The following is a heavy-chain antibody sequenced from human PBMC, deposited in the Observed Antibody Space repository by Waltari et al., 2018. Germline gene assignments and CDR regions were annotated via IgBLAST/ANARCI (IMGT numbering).Heavy chain of an antibody. CDR2: FDPEDGET. D-gene: IGHD3-22*01. CDR1: GYTFTDLS. CDR3: ATPYYYDSSGYYYVYIH. V-gene: IGHV1-24*01. J-gene: IGHJ4*02. Sequence: QSQLVQSGAEVKKPGASVKVPCKVSGYTFTDLSMHWVRQPPGKGLEWMGGFDPEDGETIYAQKFQGRVTMTEDTSTDTAYMELSSLRSEDTAVYYCATPYYYDSSGYYYVYIHWGQGTLVTVSS.